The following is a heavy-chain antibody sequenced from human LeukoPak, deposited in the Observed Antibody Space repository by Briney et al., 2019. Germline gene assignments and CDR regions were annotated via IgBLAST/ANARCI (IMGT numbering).Heavy chain of an antibody. J-gene: IGHJ5*02. Sequence: GESLKISFQGSGYSFTNYWIGWGRPMPGKGLEWMWVIYPGDSRTRYNPSFQGQVTISVDKSISTAYLQWNSLKASDSAMYYCACRDFSSTWSGHWGQGTLVTVSS. CDR2: IYPGDSRT. V-gene: IGHV5-51*01. D-gene: IGHD2-2*01. CDR3: ACRDFSSTWSGH. CDR1: GYSFTNYW.